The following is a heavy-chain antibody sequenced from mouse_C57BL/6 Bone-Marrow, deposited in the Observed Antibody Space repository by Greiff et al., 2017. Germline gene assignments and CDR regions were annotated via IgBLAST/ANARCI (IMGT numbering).Heavy chain of an antibody. CDR2: IRSKSNNYAT. CDR1: GFSFNTYA. J-gene: IGHJ3*01. Sequence: VQVVESGGGLVQPKGSLKLSCAASGFSFNTYAMNWVRQAPGKGLEWVARIRSKSNNYATYYADSVKDRFTISRDDSESMLYLQMNNLKTEDTAMYYCVRGYAWFAYWGQGTLVTVSA. V-gene: IGHV10-1*01. CDR3: VRGYAWFAY. D-gene: IGHD2-2*01.